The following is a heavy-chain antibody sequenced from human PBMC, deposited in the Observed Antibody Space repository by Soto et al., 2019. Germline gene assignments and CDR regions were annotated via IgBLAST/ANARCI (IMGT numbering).Heavy chain of an antibody. J-gene: IGHJ5*02. V-gene: IGHV3-23*01. D-gene: IGHD3-9*01. CDR1: GFTFSSYA. CDR2: ISGSGGST. CDR3: AKDHQGYFDWLSPNWFDP. Sequence: GGSLRLSCAASGFTFSSYAMSWVRQAPGKGLEWVSAISGSGGSTYYADSVKGRFTISRDNSKNTLYLQMNSLRAEDTAVYYCAKDHQGYFDWLSPNWFDPWGQGTLVTVSS.